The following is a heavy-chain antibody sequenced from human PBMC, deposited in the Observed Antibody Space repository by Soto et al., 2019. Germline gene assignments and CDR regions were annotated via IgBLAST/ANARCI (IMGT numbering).Heavy chain of an antibody. J-gene: IGHJ4*02. Sequence: QVQLVQSGAEVKRPGSSVKVSCKVSGDTFNFYSINWVRQAPGLGLEWMGRVNPIVSMSNYAQKFQGRVTRTAGKSTSTAYMELSSLRSEDTGIYYWARSYGSGYRAFDYWGQGALVTVSS. V-gene: IGHV1-69*02. CDR3: ARSYGSGYRAFDY. CDR1: GDTFNFYS. CDR2: VNPIVSMS. D-gene: IGHD3-10*01.